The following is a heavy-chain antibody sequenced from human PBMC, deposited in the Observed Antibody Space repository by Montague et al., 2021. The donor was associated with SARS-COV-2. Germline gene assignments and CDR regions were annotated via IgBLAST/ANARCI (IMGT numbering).Heavy chain of an antibody. V-gene: IGHV4-59*08. CDR1: GGSISSYY. CDR2: IYYSGST. D-gene: IGHD3/OR15-3a*01. J-gene: IGHJ4*02. Sequence: SETLSLTCTVSGGSISSYYWSWIRQPPGKGLEWIGYIYYSGSTNYNPSLKSRVTISVDTSKNQFSLKLSSVTAADTAVYYCARIGGWSGAFWGQGTLVTVSS. CDR3: ARIGGWSGAF.